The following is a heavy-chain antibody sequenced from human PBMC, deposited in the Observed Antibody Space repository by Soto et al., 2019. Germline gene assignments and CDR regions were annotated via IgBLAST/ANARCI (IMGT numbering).Heavy chain of an antibody. CDR3: AKNSHKWKLNYYYGMDV. CDR2: ISYDGSNI. J-gene: IGHJ6*02. D-gene: IGHD1-20*01. CDR1: EFNFCVFG. Sequence: QVQLVESGGGVVQSGRSLRLSCTASEFNFCVFGMHWVRQAAGNGLEWVAVISYDGSNIYYGDSVKGRFTISRDNSKNTLFLQMNRLRTEDSAIYYCAKNSHKWKLNYYYGMDVWGQGTTVTVSS. V-gene: IGHV3-33*03.